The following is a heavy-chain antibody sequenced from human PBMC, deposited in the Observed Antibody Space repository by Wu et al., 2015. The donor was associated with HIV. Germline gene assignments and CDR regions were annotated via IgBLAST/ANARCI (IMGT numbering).Heavy chain of an antibody. D-gene: IGHD2-2*02. J-gene: IGHJ4*02. CDR1: GGTFSSYA. Sequence: QVQLVQSGAEVKKPGSSVKVSCKASGGTFSSYAISWVRQAPGQGLEWMGGIIPIFGTANYAQKFQGRVTITADESTSTAYMELSSLRSEDTAVYYCAPTSLRYCSSTSCYTRFDYVGPGNPGHRLL. V-gene: IGHV1-69*12. CDR3: APTSLRYCSSTSCYTRFDY. CDR2: IIPIFGTA.